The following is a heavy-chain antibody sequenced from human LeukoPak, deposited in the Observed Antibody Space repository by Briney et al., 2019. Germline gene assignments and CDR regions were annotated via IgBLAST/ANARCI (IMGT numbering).Heavy chain of an antibody. D-gene: IGHD1-26*01. Sequence: GGPLNTSCKGFGYSFTSYSSAWVGQMPGKGLEWMGIIYPSDSETTYSPSFQGQVTISADKSISTAYLQWSSLTASDTAMYYCARSVGATPLDYRGQGTPVTVSS. CDR2: IYPSDSET. CDR1: GYSFTSYS. CDR3: ARSVGATPLDY. J-gene: IGHJ4*02. V-gene: IGHV5-51*01.